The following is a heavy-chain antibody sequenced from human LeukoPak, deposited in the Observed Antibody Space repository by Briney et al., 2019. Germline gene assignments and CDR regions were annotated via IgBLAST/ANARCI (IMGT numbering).Heavy chain of an antibody. CDR2: IYYSGST. CDR3: ARDLIRSNDAFDI. Sequence: SETLSLTCAAYGGSFSGYYWSWIRQPPGKGLEWIGYIYYSGSTYYNPSLKSRVTISVDTSKNQFSLKLSSVTAADTAVYYCARDLIRSNDAFDIWGQGTMVTVSS. D-gene: IGHD3-3*02. V-gene: IGHV4-30-4*08. J-gene: IGHJ3*02. CDR1: GGSFSGYY.